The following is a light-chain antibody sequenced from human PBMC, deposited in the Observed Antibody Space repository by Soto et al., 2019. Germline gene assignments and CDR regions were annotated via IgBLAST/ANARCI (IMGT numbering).Light chain of an antibody. J-gene: IGKJ1*01. CDR1: QSVLYSSNNKNY. CDR2: WAS. Sequence: IVMTQSPDSLAVSLAERATINCKSSQSVLYSSNNKNYLAWYQQKPGQPPKLLIYWASTRESGVPDRCSGRGSGTDFTLTISSQQAEDVAVYCCQQYYSAPRTFGQGTKVEIK. V-gene: IGKV4-1*01. CDR3: QQYYSAPRT.